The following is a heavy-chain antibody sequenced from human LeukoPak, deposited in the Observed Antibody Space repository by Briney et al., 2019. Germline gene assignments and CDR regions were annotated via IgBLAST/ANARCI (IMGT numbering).Heavy chain of an antibody. CDR2: MNPNSGNT. Sequence: GASVKVSCKASGYTFTSYDINWVRQATGQGLEWRGWMNPNSGNTGYAQKFQGRVTMTRNTSISTAYMELSSLRSEDTAVYYCARVPKYSSSWTAKYFQHWGQGTLVTVSS. CDR1: GYTFTSYD. CDR3: ARVPKYSSSWTAKYFQH. J-gene: IGHJ1*01. V-gene: IGHV1-8*01. D-gene: IGHD6-13*01.